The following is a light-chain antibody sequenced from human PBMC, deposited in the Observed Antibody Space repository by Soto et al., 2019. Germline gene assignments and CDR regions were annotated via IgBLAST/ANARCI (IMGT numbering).Light chain of an antibody. CDR2: NNN. CDR3: AAWDDSLNAV. V-gene: IGLV1-44*01. CDR1: SSNIGSNT. Sequence: QSVLTQPPSASGTPGQRVTISCSGSSSNIGSNTVNWYQQLPGTAPKLLIYNNNQRPSGVPDRFSGSKSGTSASLAISGPQSEDEADYYCAAWDDSLNAVFGGGTKLTVL. J-gene: IGLJ3*02.